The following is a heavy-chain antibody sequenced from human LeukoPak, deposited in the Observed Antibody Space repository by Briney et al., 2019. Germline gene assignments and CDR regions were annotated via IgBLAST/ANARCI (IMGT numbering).Heavy chain of an antibody. CDR1: GFTFDDYG. D-gene: IGHD2-2*01. Sequence: GGSLRLSCAASGFTFDDYGMSWVRQVPGKGLEWVSGINWNGERTGYADSVKGRFTISRDNAKNSLYLQMNSLRAGDTASYQCARSICTSSWHTPYDYWGQGTLVTVSS. V-gene: IGHV3-20*01. J-gene: IGHJ4*02. CDR2: INWNGERT. CDR3: ARSICTSSWHTPYDY.